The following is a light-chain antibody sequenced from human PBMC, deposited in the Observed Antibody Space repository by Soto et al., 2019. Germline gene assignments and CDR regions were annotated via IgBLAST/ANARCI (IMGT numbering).Light chain of an antibody. CDR3: HQYGSSPWT. J-gene: IGKJ1*01. CDR1: QSVNNNY. Sequence: EVVLTQSPGTLSLSPGERATLSCRASQSVNNNYLAWYQQKPGLAPRLLIYTASSMATGFPDRFSGSGSGTEFTFTITRLEPEDFAVYYCHQYGSSPWTFGQGTKVEVK. V-gene: IGKV3-20*01. CDR2: TAS.